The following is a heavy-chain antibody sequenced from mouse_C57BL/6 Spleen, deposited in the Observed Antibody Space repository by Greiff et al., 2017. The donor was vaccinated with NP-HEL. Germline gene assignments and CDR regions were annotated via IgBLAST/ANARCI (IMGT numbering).Heavy chain of an antibody. D-gene: IGHD1-2*01. V-gene: IGHV1-22*01. Sequence: EVQLQQSGPELVKPGASVKLSCKASGYTFTDYNMYWVKQSHGKSLEWIGYINPNNGGTSYIQTFQGKATLTVYKSSSTASMELRSLTSEYSAVYYGTRPLHYYGRGCYDYWGQGTTLTVST. CDR2: INPNNGGT. J-gene: IGHJ2*01. CDR1: GYTFTDYN. CDR3: TRPLHYYGRGCYDY.